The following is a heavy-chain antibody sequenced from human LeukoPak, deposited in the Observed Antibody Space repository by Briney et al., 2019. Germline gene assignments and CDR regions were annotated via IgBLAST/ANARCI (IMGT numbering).Heavy chain of an antibody. CDR1: GYRFTSYW. V-gene: IGHV5-51*01. CDR3: ASMMVAAPDAFDI. Sequence: GESLKISCKGSGYRFTSYWIGWVRQMPGKGLEWMGITYPGHSDTRYSPSFQGQVTISADKSISTAYLQWSSLKASDTAMYYCASMMVAAPDAFDIWGQGTMVTVSS. CDR2: TYPGHSDT. D-gene: IGHD2-15*01. J-gene: IGHJ3*02.